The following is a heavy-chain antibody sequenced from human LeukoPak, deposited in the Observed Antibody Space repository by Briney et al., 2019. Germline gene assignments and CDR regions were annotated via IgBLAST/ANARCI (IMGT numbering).Heavy chain of an antibody. CDR3: ARDGRGAASVY. CDR2: ISSSSSYI. Sequence: GGSLRLSCAASGFTFSSYSMNWVRQAPGKGLEWVSSISSSSSYIYYADSVKGRFTISRDNAKNSLYLQMNSLRAEDTALYYCARDGRGAASVYWGQGTLVTVSS. J-gene: IGHJ4*02. V-gene: IGHV3-21*04. D-gene: IGHD6-13*01. CDR1: GFTFSSYS.